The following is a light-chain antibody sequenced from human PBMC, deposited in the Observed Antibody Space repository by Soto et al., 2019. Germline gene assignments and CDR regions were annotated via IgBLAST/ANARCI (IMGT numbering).Light chain of an antibody. CDR1: SSSIGSNS. Sequence: QSVLTQPPSASGTPGQRVTISCSGSSSSIGSNSVNWYQQLPRTAPKVLIYTNSQRPSRVPDRFSGSKSGTSASLAISGLQPEEEADYYCAAWDGSLNVYVFGTGTKVTVL. CDR3: AAWDGSLNVYV. CDR2: TNS. J-gene: IGLJ1*01. V-gene: IGLV1-44*01.